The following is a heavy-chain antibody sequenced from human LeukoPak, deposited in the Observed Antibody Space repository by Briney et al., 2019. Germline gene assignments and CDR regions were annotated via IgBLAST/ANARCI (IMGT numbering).Heavy chain of an antibody. CDR2: ISYDGNNK. CDR1: GFTFNNYG. Sequence: PGRSLRLSCAASGFTFNNYGLHWVRQPPGKGLLWVAVISYDGNNKYYADSVKGRFTISRDNSKNTLYLQMDSLRAEDTAVYFCAKDSFYGDYGMTYNDYYGMAVWGQGATVTVSS. J-gene: IGHJ6*02. CDR3: AKDSFYGDYGMTYNDYYGMAV. V-gene: IGHV3-30*18. D-gene: IGHD4-17*01.